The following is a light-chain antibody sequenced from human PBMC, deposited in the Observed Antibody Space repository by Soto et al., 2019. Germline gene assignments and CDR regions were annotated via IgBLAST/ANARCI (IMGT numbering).Light chain of an antibody. V-gene: IGLV1-51*02. CDR3: GTWDHSLDAVV. CDR1: SSNIGRNY. Sequence: QSVLTQPPSVSAAPGQKVTISCSGSSSNIGRNYVSWYQHLPGTAPKLLICENYKRPSGITDRFSGSKSGTSATLGITGLQTGDEADYYCGTWDHSLDAVVFGGGTKLTVL. CDR2: ENY. J-gene: IGLJ2*01.